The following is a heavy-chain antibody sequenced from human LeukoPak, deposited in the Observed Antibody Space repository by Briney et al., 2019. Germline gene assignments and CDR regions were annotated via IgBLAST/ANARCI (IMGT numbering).Heavy chain of an antibody. CDR2: IIPIFGTT. J-gene: IGHJ4*02. CDR3: ASFELGSGSYPFDY. CDR1: GGTFSSYV. Sequence: ASVKVSCKASGGTFSSYVISWVRQAPRQGLEWMGRIIPIFGTTNYALKFQGRVTITTDESTSTAHMELSSLRSDDTAVYYCASFELGSGSYPFDYWGQGTLVTVSS. D-gene: IGHD1-26*01. V-gene: IGHV1-69*05.